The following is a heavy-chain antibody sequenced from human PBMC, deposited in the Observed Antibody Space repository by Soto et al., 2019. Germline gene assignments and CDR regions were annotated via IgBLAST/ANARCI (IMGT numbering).Heavy chain of an antibody. J-gene: IGHJ6*02. Sequence: GGSLRLSCAASGFTFSSYSMNWVRQAPGKGLEWVSYISSSSSTIYYADSVKGRFTISRDNAKNSLYLQMNSLRAEDTAVYYCAREGWELRIHYYYYGMDVWGQGTTVTVSS. CDR1: GFTFSSYS. D-gene: IGHD1-26*01. V-gene: IGHV3-48*01. CDR2: ISSSSSTI. CDR3: AREGWELRIHYYYYGMDV.